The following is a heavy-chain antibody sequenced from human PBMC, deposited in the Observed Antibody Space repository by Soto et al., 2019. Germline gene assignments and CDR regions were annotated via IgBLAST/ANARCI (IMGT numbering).Heavy chain of an antibody. CDR1: GYNFSSYG. Sequence: GASVKGSCKASGYNFSSYGITWVRQAPGQRLEWMGWINAGNGNTKYSQKFQGRVTITRDTSASTAYMELSSLRSEDTAVYYCARDTMVALDYWGQGTLVTVSS. V-gene: IGHV1-3*01. CDR3: ARDTMVALDY. D-gene: IGHD2-15*01. CDR2: INAGNGNT. J-gene: IGHJ4*02.